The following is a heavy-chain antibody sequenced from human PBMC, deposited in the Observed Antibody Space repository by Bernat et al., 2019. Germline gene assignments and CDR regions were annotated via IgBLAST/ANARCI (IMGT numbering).Heavy chain of an antibody. CDR1: GFTFSSFG. CDR3: AKSVYSSDNYGMDV. Sequence: QVHLVESGGGVVQPGGSLRLSCAASGFTFSSFGLHWVRQAPGKGLEWVALIRYDGSKKYYADSGKGKVTISRDNSKNMLYLQMNSLRAEDTAVYYCAKSVYSSDNYGMDVWGQGTTVTVSS. CDR2: IRYDGSKK. V-gene: IGHV3-30*02. D-gene: IGHD6-19*01. J-gene: IGHJ6*02.